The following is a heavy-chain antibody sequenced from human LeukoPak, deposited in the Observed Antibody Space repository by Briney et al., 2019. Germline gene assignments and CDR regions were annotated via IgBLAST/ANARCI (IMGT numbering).Heavy chain of an antibody. V-gene: IGHV4-38-2*01. D-gene: IGHD5-18*01. Sequence: SETLSLTCAVSGYSISSGYYWGWIRQPPGKGLEWIGSIYHSGSTYYNPSLKSRVTISVDTSKNQFSLKLSSVTAADTAVYYCARRGYSYGNFDYWGQGTLVTVSS. CDR2: IYHSGST. J-gene: IGHJ4*02. CDR3: ARRGYSYGNFDY. CDR1: GYSISSGYY.